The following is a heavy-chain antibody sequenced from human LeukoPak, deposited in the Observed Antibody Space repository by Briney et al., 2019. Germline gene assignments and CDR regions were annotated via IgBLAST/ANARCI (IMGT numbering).Heavy chain of an antibody. J-gene: IGHJ5*02. CDR2: ISGSGGST. Sequence: PGGSLRLSCAASGFTFSSYAMHRVRQAPGKGLEWVSGISGSGGSTYYADSVNGRFTISRDNSKNTLFLQMNSLRAEDTAIYYCANLNPVVGAPWGQGTLVTVSS. CDR3: ANLNPVVGAP. V-gene: IGHV3-23*01. D-gene: IGHD1-26*01. CDR1: GFTFSSYA.